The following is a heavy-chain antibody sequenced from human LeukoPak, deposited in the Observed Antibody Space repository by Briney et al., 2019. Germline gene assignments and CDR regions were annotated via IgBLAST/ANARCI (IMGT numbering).Heavy chain of an antibody. D-gene: IGHD3-22*01. CDR3: ARDLLYDSSGYYPFDY. Sequence: PGGSLRLSCAASGFTFSSYSMNWVRQAPGKGLEWVSSTSSSSSYIYYADSVKGRFTISRDNAKNSLYLQMNSLRAEDTAVYYCARDLLYDSSGYYPFDYWGQGTLVTVSS. CDR1: GFTFSSYS. CDR2: TSSSSSYI. J-gene: IGHJ4*02. V-gene: IGHV3-21*01.